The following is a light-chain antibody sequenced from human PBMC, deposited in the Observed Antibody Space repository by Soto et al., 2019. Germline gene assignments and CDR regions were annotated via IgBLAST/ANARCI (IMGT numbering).Light chain of an antibody. CDR1: SSDVGGYNY. CDR2: DVS. CDR3: SSYTTSNTRQIV. Sequence: QSVLTQPASVSGSPGQSITISCTGTSSDVGGYNYVSWYQHHPGKAPKLMIFDVSNRPSGVSTSFSGSKSGNTASLTISGLQPEDEADYYCSSYTTSNTRQIVFGTGTKLTVL. V-gene: IGLV2-14*03. J-gene: IGLJ1*01.